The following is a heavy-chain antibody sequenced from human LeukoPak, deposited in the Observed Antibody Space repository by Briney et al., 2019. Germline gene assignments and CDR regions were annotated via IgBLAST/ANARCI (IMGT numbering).Heavy chain of an antibody. V-gene: IGHV3-66*02. CDR2: IYSGGST. J-gene: IGHJ4*02. Sequence: GGSLRLSCVVSGFTFRNYAMSWVRQAPGKGLEWVSVIYSGGSTYYADSVKGRFTISRDNSKNTLYLQMNSLRAEDTAVYYCAKDVGLEYYYDSSGYFDWGQGTLVTVSS. CDR1: GFTFRNYA. CDR3: AKDVGLEYYYDSSGYFD. D-gene: IGHD3-22*01.